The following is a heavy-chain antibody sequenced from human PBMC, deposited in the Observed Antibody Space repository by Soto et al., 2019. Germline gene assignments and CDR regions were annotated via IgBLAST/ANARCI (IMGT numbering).Heavy chain of an antibody. CDR3: ARDGVWSYYYGSGSSRWFDP. CDR2: IYTSGST. V-gene: IGHV4-4*07. Sequence: PSETLSLTCTVSGGSISSYYWSWIRQPAGKGLEWIGRIYTSGSTNYNPSLKSRVTMSVDTSKNQFSLKLSSVTAADTAVYYCARDGVWSYYYGSGSSRWFDPWGQGTLVTVSS. D-gene: IGHD3-10*01. J-gene: IGHJ5*02. CDR1: GGSISSYY.